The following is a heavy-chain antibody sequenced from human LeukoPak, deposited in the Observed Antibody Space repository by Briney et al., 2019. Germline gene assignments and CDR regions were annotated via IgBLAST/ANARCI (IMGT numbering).Heavy chain of an antibody. Sequence: PSETLSLTCTVSGGSISSGDHYWSWIRQPPGKGLEWIGYIYYSGSTYYNPSLKSRVTISVDTSKNQFSLKLSSVTAADTAVYYCAREGYYYDSSGSHRRAFDIWGQGTMVTVSS. D-gene: IGHD3-22*01. CDR3: AREGYYYDSSGSHRRAFDI. V-gene: IGHV4-30-4*01. J-gene: IGHJ3*02. CDR1: GGSISSGDHY. CDR2: IYYSGST.